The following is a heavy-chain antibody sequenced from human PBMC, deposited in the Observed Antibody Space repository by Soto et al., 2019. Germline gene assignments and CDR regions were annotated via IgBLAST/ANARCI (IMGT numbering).Heavy chain of an antibody. V-gene: IGHV1-69*13. CDR1: GGTFSSYA. D-gene: IGHD3-22*01. CDR2: IIPIFGTA. Sequence: GASVKVSCKASGGTFSSYAISWVRQAPGQGLEWMGGIIPIFGTANYAQKFQGRVTITADESTSTAYMELSSLRSEDTAVYYCARVQSRRSWYYYDSSGYYYFDYWGQGNLVTVSS. J-gene: IGHJ4*02. CDR3: ARVQSRRSWYYYDSSGYYYFDY.